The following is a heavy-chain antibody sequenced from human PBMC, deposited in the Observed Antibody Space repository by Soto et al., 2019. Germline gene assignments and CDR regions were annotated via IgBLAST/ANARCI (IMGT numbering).Heavy chain of an antibody. Sequence: DVQLVESGGGIVQPGGSLRLSCAASGFTVTSYWMHWVRQAPGKGLVWVSRTSPAGSSTYYADFVRGRFTISKDTAKNTLYLQINSLGAEDTAVYYCAKAQTGTTRGYFDYWGQGTLVTVSS. J-gene: IGHJ4*02. CDR1: GFTVTSYW. D-gene: IGHD1-7*01. CDR3: AKAQTGTTRGYFDY. V-gene: IGHV3-74*01. CDR2: TSPAGSST.